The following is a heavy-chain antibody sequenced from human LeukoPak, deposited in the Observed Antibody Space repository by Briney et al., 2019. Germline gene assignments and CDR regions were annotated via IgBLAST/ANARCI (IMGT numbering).Heavy chain of an antibody. CDR2: INSDGSST. CDR1: GFTFSSYW. CDR3: ARDLQYCSGGSCNSPDYGMDV. V-gene: IGHV3-74*01. Sequence: PGGSLRLSCAASGFTFSSYWMHWVRQAPGKGLVWVSRINSDGSSTSYADSVKGRFTISRDNAKNTLYLQMNSLRAEDTAVYYCARDLQYCSGGSCNSPDYGMDVWGQGTTVTVSS. J-gene: IGHJ6*02. D-gene: IGHD2-15*01.